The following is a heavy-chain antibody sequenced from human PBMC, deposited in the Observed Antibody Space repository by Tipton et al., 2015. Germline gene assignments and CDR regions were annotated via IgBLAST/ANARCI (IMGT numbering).Heavy chain of an antibody. CDR2: TMS. J-gene: IGHJ4*02. D-gene: IGHD3-9*01. CDR3: ARTDDIDPWGARYFET. V-gene: IGHV1-69*01. CDR1: GDIFNNNI. Sequence: SGPEVKKPGSSVKVSCKISGDIFNNNIFAWVRQAPGRGLEWMGTMSQYAQKFQGRVTITGDESARTVYLDLTSLTSLDTAVYYCARTDDIDPWGARYFETWGQGTLVTVSP.